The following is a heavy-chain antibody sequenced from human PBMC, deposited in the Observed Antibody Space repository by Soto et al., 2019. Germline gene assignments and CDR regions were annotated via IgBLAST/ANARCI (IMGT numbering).Heavy chain of an antibody. CDR3: ARTVVVPAANPLYYFDY. CDR1: GFTFSSYW. J-gene: IGHJ4*02. D-gene: IGHD2-2*01. Sequence: GGSLRLSCAASGFTFSSYWMHWVRQAPGKGLVWVSRINRDGSSTSYADSVKGRFTISRDNAKNTLYLQMNSLRAEDTAAYYCARTVVVPAANPLYYFDYWGQGTLVTVSS. CDR2: INRDGSST. V-gene: IGHV3-74*01.